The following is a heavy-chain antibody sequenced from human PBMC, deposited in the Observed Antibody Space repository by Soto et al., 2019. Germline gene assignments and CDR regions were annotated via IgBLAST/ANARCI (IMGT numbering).Heavy chain of an antibody. CDR3: ARVRVSGGFSNMDV. Sequence: QVQLQESGPGLVKPSQTLSLTCTVSGGSISSGGYYWSWIRQHPGKGLGWLGYIYYSGSTYYNPSLKSRVTISVDTSKNQFALKLSSVTAADTAVYYCARVRVSGGFSNMDVWGKGTTVTVSS. J-gene: IGHJ6*03. CDR1: GGSISSGGYY. V-gene: IGHV4-31*03. CDR2: IYYSGST. D-gene: IGHD3-10*01.